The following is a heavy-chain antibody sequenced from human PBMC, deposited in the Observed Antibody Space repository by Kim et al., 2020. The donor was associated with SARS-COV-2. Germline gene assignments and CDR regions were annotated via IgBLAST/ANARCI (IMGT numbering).Heavy chain of an antibody. Sequence: GGSLRLSCAASGITFSNYAMAWIRQAPGKGLECVSVISAGGDNIFYADSVKGRFTISRDNSGSTLYLQMNSLRDEDTATYFCATKPPGLNWFDSWGLGTL. CDR1: GITFSNYA. J-gene: IGHJ5*01. V-gene: IGHV3-23*01. CDR2: ISAGGDNI. CDR3: ATKPPGLNWFDS.